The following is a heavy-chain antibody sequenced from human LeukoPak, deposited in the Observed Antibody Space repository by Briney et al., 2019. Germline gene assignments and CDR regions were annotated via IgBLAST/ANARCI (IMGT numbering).Heavy chain of an antibody. CDR1: GLAFKTFD. V-gene: IGHV3-13*01. Sequence: PGGSLRLSCAASGLAFKTFDMHWVRQATGKGLEWVSAIGTAGDTYYPGSVKGRFTISRENAENSLYLQMNSLRVDDTAVYYCATGGAPAGYAYHMWGQGTMVTASS. CDR2: IGTAGDT. D-gene: IGHD6-13*01. CDR3: ATGGAPAGYAYHM. J-gene: IGHJ3*02.